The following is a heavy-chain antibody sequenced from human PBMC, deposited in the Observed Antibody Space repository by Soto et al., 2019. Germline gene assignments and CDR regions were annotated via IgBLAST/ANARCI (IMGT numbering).Heavy chain of an antibody. CDR3: AILDVDTAMVPLFRPDY. Sequence: QVQLQQWGAGLLKPSETLSLTCAVSGGSFSGYSWSWIRQPPGKGLEWIGEINHSGSTTYNPSRKSLVTISVDTSKNQFSLKLSSVTAADTAVYYCAILDVDTAMVPLFRPDYWGQGTLVTVSS. CDR1: GGSFSGYS. J-gene: IGHJ4*02. V-gene: IGHV4-34*01. CDR2: INHSGST. D-gene: IGHD5-18*01.